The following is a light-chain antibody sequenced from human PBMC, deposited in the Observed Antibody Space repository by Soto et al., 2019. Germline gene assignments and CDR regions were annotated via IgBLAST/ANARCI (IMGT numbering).Light chain of an antibody. J-gene: IGLJ3*02. V-gene: IGLV1-40*01. CDR2: DNT. CDR3: QSYDSSLIGWV. CDR1: SSNIGAGYD. Sequence: QSVLTQPPSVSGAPGQRVTISCTGSSSNIGAGYDVHWYQQLPGTSPKLLIYDNTNRPSGVPDRFSGAKSGISASLAITGLQAEDEADYYCQSYDSSLIGWVFGGGTQVPAL.